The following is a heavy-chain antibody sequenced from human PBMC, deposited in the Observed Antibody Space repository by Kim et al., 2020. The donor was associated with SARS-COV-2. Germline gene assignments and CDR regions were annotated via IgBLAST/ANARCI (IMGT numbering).Heavy chain of an antibody. V-gene: IGHV3-23*01. J-gene: IGHJ4*02. CDR3: AKVTGSSGWYDLYFDY. Sequence: SVERRFTISRDKAQNKLYLQMSSLRAEDTAVYYCAKVTGSSGWYDLYFDYWGQGTLVTVSS. D-gene: IGHD6-19*01.